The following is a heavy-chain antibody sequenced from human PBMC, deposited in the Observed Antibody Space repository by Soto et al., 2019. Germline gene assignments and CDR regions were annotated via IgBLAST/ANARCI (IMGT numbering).Heavy chain of an antibody. CDR2: IFYSGST. Sequence: QVQLQESGPGLVKPSETLSLTCTVSGXXXXXXXXXXXRXSPXKGLEWIGYIFYSGSTNYNPSLKSRLTLSVDTSKNQVSLKLSXVXAAXXXVXXXXXXXXXXXXXXXXXXXPFDXWGQGTLVTVSS. V-gene: IGHV4-59*13. CDR1: GXXXXXXX. CDR3: XXXXXXXXXXXXXXXXPFDX. J-gene: IGHJ4*02.